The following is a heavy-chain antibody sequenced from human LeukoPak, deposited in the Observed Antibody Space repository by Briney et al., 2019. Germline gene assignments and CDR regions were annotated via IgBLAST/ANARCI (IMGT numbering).Heavy chain of an antibody. V-gene: IGHV3-74*01. CDR2: INSDGIAT. CDR1: GFTFSSYW. J-gene: IGHJ4*02. CDR3: ARESSGSYWGIDY. D-gene: IGHD1-26*01. Sequence: GGSLRLSCAASGFTFSSYWMHWVRQAPGKGLVWVSRINSDGIATSYADSVKGRFTISRDNAKNTLYLQMHSLRAEDTAVYYCARESSGSYWGIDYWGQGTLVTVSS.